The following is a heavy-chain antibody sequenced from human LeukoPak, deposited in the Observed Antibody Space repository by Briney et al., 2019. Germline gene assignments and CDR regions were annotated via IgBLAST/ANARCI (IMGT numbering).Heavy chain of an antibody. Sequence: SETLSLTCAVYGGSFSGYYWSWIRQPPGKGLEWIGEINHSGSTNYNPSLKSRVTISVDTSKNQFSLKLSSVTAADTAVYYCARLVCGGDCYSWTRLGYFDLWGRGTLVTVSS. CDR1: GGSFSGYY. V-gene: IGHV4-34*01. CDR2: INHSGST. J-gene: IGHJ2*01. CDR3: ARLVCGGDCYSWTRLGYFDL. D-gene: IGHD2-21*02.